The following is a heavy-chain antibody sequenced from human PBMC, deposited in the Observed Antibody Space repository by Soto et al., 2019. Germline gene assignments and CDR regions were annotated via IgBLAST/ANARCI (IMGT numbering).Heavy chain of an antibody. CDR2: ISYDGSDK. D-gene: IGHD5-18*01. Sequence: QVHLVESGGGVVQPGRSLRLSCAASGFTFSNYAMHWVRQAPGKGLEWVAVISYDGSDKYNANSVTGRFTISRDNSKNTLYLQMNSLGAEDTAVYYCARDTGPNGYNYYYFGMDVWGQGTTVTVSS. CDR3: ARDTGPNGYNYYYFGMDV. V-gene: IGHV3-30-3*01. J-gene: IGHJ6*02. CDR1: GFTFSNYA.